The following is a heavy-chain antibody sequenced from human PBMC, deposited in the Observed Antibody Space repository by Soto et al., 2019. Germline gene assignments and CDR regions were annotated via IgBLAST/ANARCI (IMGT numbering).Heavy chain of an antibody. CDR1: GDSVSSNSAA. J-gene: IGHJ3*02. CDR3: AREGNYGGNVNDAFDI. V-gene: IGHV6-1*01. Sequence: SQTLSRTCAISGDSVSSNSAAWNWIRQSPSRGLEWLGRTYYRSKWYNDYAVSVKSRITINPDTSKNQFSLQLNSVTPEDTAVYYCAREGNYGGNVNDAFDIWGQGTMVTVS. D-gene: IGHD4-17*01. CDR2: TYYRSKWYN.